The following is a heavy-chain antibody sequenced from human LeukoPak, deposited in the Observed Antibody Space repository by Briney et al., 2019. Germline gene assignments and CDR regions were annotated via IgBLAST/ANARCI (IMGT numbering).Heavy chain of an antibody. CDR1: GYTFTDHY. V-gene: IGHV1-2*02. CDR3: ARDSQQFRGYYYYMDV. CDR2: INPNSGDT. Sequence: ASVTVSCKASGYTFTDHYIHWVRQAPGQGLEWMGWINPNSGDTNHAQKFQGRVTMTRDTSISTAYMDLSRLRYDDTAVYYCARDSQQFRGYYYYMDVWGKGTTVTV. J-gene: IGHJ6*03. D-gene: IGHD6-13*01.